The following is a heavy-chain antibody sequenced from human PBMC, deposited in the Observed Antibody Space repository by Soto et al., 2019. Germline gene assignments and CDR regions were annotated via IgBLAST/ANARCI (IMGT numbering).Heavy chain of an antibody. D-gene: IGHD5-18*01. CDR3: WKAMRGSYDSDAFDV. CDR1: GFSFSRYG. Sequence: GGSLRLSCAASGFSFSRYGIHWVRQAPGKGLEWVAVISYDESTTFYADSVKGRFTISRDNSKNTLFLQMNSLRPEDTAVYYCWKAMRGSYDSDAFDVGGQGTMVTVSS. CDR2: ISYDESTT. V-gene: IGHV3-30*18. J-gene: IGHJ3*01.